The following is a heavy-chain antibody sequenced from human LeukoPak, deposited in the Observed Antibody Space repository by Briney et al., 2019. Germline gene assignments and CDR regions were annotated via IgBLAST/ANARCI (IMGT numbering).Heavy chain of an antibody. Sequence: SETLSLTCTVSGGSISSYYWSWIRQPAGKGLEWIGRIYTSGSTNCNPSLKSRVTMSVDTSKNQFSLKLSSVTAADTAVYYCARESNWNDPFDIWGQGTMVTVSS. D-gene: IGHD1-1*01. CDR1: GGSISSYY. V-gene: IGHV4-4*07. CDR3: ARESNWNDPFDI. J-gene: IGHJ3*02. CDR2: IYTSGST.